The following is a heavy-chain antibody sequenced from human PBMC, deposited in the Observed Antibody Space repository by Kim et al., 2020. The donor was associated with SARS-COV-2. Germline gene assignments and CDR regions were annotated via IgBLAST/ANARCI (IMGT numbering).Heavy chain of an antibody. D-gene: IGHD6-19*01. J-gene: IGHJ4*02. CDR3: ARAELNTLGYSSGWYVY. CDR1: GFTFSSYA. Sequence: GGSLRLSCAASGFTFSSYAMHWVRQAPGKGLEWVAVISYDGSNKYYADSVKGRFTISRDNSKNTLYLQMNSLRAEDTAVYYCARAELNTLGYSSGWYVYWGQGTLVTVSS. V-gene: IGHV3-30*04. CDR2: ISYDGSNK.